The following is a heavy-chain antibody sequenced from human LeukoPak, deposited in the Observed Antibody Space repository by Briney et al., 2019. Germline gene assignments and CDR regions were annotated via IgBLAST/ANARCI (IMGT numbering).Heavy chain of an antibody. J-gene: IGHJ4*02. V-gene: IGHV3-30*03. CDR2: ISYDGSNK. D-gene: IGHD5-18*01. Sequence: GSLRLSCAASGFTFSSYGMHWVRQAPGKGLEWVAVISYDGSNKYYADSVKGRFTISRDNSKNTLYLQMNSLRAEDTAVYYCARGPGYSYGYFDYWGQGTLVTVSS. CDR1: GFTFSSYG. CDR3: ARGPGYSYGYFDY.